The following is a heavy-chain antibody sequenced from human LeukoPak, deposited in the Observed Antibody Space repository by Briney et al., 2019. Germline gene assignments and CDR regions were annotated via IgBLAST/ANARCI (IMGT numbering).Heavy chain of an antibody. V-gene: IGHV4-59*08. CDR3: AGRGQRYFRD. J-gene: IGHJ1*01. Sequence: PSETLSLTCTVSGDSVSSDYWSWIRQPPGRRLEWIGYVYDSGTTAYNPSLKSRLTISLDTSKNQSSLNLTSVTAADTAVYYCAGRGQRYFRDWGQGILVTVSS. CDR2: VYDSGTT. CDR1: GDSVSSDY.